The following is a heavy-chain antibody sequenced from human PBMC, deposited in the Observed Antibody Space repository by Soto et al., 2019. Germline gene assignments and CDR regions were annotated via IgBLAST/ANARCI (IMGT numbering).Heavy chain of an antibody. J-gene: IGHJ5*02. V-gene: IGHV4-30-2*01. CDR3: ARGLWFGETLFDP. D-gene: IGHD3-10*01. CDR2: IYHSGST. Sequence: SETLSLTCAVSGGSISSGGYSWSWIRQPPGKGLEWIGYIYHSGSTYYNPSLKSRVTISVDRSKNQFSLKLSSVTAADTAVYYCARGLWFGETLFDPWGQGTLVTVSS. CDR1: GGSISSGGYS.